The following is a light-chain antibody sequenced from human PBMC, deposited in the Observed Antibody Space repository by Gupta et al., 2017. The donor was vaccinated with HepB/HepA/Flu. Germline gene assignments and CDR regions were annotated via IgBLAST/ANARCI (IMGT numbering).Light chain of an antibody. J-gene: IGKJ4*01. CDR3: QQSYSAPLT. Sequence: DIQMTQSPSSLSSSVGDRITITCRASQSISRYLSWYQQTPGKAPKLLIYMASNLQGGVPSRFSGSGSGADFTLTINSLRPEDFASYYCQQSYSAPLTFGGGTKVEIK. CDR1: QSISRY. V-gene: IGKV1-39*01. CDR2: MAS.